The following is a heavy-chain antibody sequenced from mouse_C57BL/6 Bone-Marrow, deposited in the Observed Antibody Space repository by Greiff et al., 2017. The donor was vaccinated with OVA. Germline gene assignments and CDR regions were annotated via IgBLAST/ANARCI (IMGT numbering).Heavy chain of an antibody. V-gene: IGHV1-15*01. Sequence: VQLQQSGAELVRPGASVTLSCKASGYTFTDYEMHWVKQTPVHGLEWIGAIDPETGGTAYNQKFKGKAILTADKSSSTAYMELRSLTSEDSAVYYCTQYYYGKGYWGQGTTLTVSS. J-gene: IGHJ2*01. D-gene: IGHD1-1*01. CDR2: IDPETGGT. CDR1: GYTFTDYE. CDR3: TQYYYGKGY.